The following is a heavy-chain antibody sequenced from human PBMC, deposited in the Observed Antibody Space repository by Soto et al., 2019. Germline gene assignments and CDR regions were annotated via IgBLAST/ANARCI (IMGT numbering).Heavy chain of an antibody. J-gene: IGHJ4*02. V-gene: IGHV4-30-2*01. Sequence: QLQLQESGSGLVKPSQTLSLTCAVSGGSISSGGYSWSWIRQPPGKGLEWIGYIYHSGSTYYNPFLTSRVTMSVDRSKNQFSLKLSSVTAADTAVYYCARGGYDYGGGSIDYWGQGTLVTVSS. CDR1: GGSISSGGYS. CDR2: IYHSGST. D-gene: IGHD5-12*01. CDR3: ARGGYDYGGGSIDY.